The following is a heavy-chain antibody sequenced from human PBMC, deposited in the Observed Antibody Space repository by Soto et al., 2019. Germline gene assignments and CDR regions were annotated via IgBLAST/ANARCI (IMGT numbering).Heavy chain of an antibody. D-gene: IGHD5-18*01. CDR2: IYCSGST. CDR1: GGSISSYY. Sequence: SETLSLTCTVSGGSISSYYWSWIRQPPGKGLEWIGYIYCSGSTNYNPSLKSRVTISVDTSKNQFSLKLSSVTAADTAVYYCARTGYSYGLWYFDYWGQGTLVTVSS. CDR3: ARTGYSYGLWYFDY. J-gene: IGHJ4*02. V-gene: IGHV4-59*01.